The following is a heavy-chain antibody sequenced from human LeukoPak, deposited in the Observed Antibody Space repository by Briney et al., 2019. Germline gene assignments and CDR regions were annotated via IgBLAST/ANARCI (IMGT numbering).Heavy chain of an antibody. CDR1: GFTFSSYG. Sequence: GGSLRLSCAASGFTFSSYGMSWVRQAPGKGLEWVANIKKDGSEKYYVDSVKGRFTISRDNAKKSLYLQMNSLRAEDTAVYYCARHLSGITGYTYGRGIDYWGQGTVLTVSS. V-gene: IGHV3-7*01. CDR2: IKKDGSEK. CDR3: ARHLSGITGYTYGRGIDY. J-gene: IGHJ4*02. D-gene: IGHD5-18*01.